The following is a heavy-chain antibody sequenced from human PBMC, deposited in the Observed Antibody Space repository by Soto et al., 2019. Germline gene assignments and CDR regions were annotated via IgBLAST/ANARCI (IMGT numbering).Heavy chain of an antibody. Sequence: PGGSLRLPCASSGFTFRSYAMGWVRQAPGKGMEWVSAISGSGGSTFYAASVKGRFTISSGNSKTTLYLHMYSLRDEDTAVYYCAKGARERDLGLWGQGAL. V-gene: IGHV3-23*01. CDR3: AKGARERDLGL. CDR1: GFTFRSYA. CDR2: ISGSGGST. D-gene: IGHD7-27*01. J-gene: IGHJ4*02.